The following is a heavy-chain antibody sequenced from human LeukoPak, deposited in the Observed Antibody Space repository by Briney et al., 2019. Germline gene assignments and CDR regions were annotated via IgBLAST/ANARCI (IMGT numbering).Heavy chain of an antibody. V-gene: IGHV4-59*11. CDR2: IYHHGST. D-gene: IGHD5-24*01. CDR3: ARALASGSSAAGDVYYFYYDMDV. CDR1: GRPFTPHY. J-gene: IGHJ6*02. Sequence: SDTVALLRSFSGRPFTPHYWRWIRQPPAKGLECVVYIYHHGSTNYNPSLASRVYISVDTSKIQFSLKLSSVTAADTAVYYCARALASGSSAAGDVYYFYYDMDVWGQGITVTVSS.